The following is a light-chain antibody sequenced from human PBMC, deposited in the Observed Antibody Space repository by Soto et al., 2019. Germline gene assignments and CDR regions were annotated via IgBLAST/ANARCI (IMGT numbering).Light chain of an antibody. V-gene: IGKV1-6*01. Sequence: AIQMTQSPSSLSASVGDRVTITCRASQGIRNDLGWYQQKPGKAPNLLIYAASSLKSSDPSRFRRSVSCPYTTHNISSLQPEDFAHYYCQQDYNYPWTFGQGTKVEIK. CDR1: QGIRND. J-gene: IGKJ1*01. CDR3: QQDYNYPWT. CDR2: AAS.